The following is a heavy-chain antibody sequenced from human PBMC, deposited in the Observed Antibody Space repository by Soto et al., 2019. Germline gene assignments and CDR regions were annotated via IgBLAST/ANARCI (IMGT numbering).Heavy chain of an antibody. J-gene: IGHJ4*02. CDR3: ARDTGLVVVVVEFDS. V-gene: IGHV1-3*01. CDR1: GYTFTSYA. D-gene: IGHD2-15*01. CDR2: INAGNGNT. Sequence: QVQLVQSGAEVKKPGASVKVSCKASGYTFTSYAMHWVRQAPGQRLEWMGWINAGNGNTKYSQKFQGRVTITRDTSASTAYMELSSLRSEDTAVYYCARDTGLVVVVVEFDSWGQGTLVTVSS.